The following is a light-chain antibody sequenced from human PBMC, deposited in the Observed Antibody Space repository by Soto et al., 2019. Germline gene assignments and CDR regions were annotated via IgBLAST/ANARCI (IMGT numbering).Light chain of an antibody. CDR1: QSLLHSNGKNY. V-gene: IGKV2-28*01. CDR2: FGS. CDR3: MQALQLPWT. Sequence: DIVRTQSPLPLSVTPGEPASISCRSSQSLLHSNGKNYLDWYLQKPGQSPQLLIYFGSDRASGVPARFSGSGSGTDFTLQISRVEAEDVGVYFCMQALQLPWTFGQGTKVDIK. J-gene: IGKJ1*01.